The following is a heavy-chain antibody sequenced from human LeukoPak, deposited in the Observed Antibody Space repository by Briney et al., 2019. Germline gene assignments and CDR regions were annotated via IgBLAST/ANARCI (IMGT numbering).Heavy chain of an antibody. Sequence: GGSLRLSCVASGFTVSSNYMSWVRQAPGKGLEWVSVIYTSGSTHYADSVKGRFTISRDNSKNTLFLQMNSLRVEDTAVYYCSREVVDSSGWYYRWFDPWGQGTLVTVSS. CDR1: GFTVSSNY. CDR3: SREVVDSSGWYYRWFDP. D-gene: IGHD6-19*01. J-gene: IGHJ5*02. V-gene: IGHV3-53*01. CDR2: IYTSGST.